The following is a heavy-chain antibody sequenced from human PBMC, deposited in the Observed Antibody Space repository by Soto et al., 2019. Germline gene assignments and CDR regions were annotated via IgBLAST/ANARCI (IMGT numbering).Heavy chain of an antibody. D-gene: IGHD2-2*01. V-gene: IGHV3-30-3*01. CDR2: ISYDGSNK. CDR3: ARGGDQLQSNKRNYYYYGMDV. CDR1: GFSFSSYA. J-gene: IGHJ6*02. Sequence: QVQLVESGGGVVQPGRSLRLSCAASGFSFSSYAMHWVRQAPGKGLEWVAVISYDGSNKYYADSVKGRFTISRDNSKNTLYLQMNSLRAEDTAVYYCARGGDQLQSNKRNYYYYGMDVWGQGTTVTVSS.